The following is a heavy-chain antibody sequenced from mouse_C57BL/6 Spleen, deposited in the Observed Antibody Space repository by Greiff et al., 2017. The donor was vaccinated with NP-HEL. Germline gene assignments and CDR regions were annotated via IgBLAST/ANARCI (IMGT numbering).Heavy chain of an antibody. D-gene: IGHD1-1*01. V-gene: IGHV1-4*01. CDR3: ARPIYYYGSSYGAMDY. J-gene: IGHJ4*01. CDR2: INPSSGYT. Sequence: VQLQQSGAELARPGASVKMSCKASGYTFTSYTMHWVKQRPGQGLEWIGYINPSSGYTKYNQKFKDKATLTADKSSSTAYMQLSSLTSEDSAVYYCARPIYYYGSSYGAMDYWGQGTSVTVSS. CDR1: GYTFTSYT.